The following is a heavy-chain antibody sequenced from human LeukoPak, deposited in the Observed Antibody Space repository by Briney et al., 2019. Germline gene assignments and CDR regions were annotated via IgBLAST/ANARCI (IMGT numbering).Heavy chain of an antibody. CDR3: AKDQSRVRGAIDV. V-gene: IGHV4-61*02. Sequence: SETLSLTCNVFGAPIGSGSNYWTWIRQAAGKGLEWIGRIHSSGTTNYNPSLKSRLSISLDKSKDQFSLKLTPATAADTAVYFCAKDQSRVRGAIDVWGKGTTVIVSS. CDR1: GAPIGSGSNY. D-gene: IGHD3-10*01. J-gene: IGHJ6*03. CDR2: IHSSGTT.